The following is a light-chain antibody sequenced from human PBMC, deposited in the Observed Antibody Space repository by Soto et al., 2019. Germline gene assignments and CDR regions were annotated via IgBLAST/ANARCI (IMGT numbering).Light chain of an antibody. CDR2: EGS. Sequence: QSALTQPASVSGSPGQSITLSFTGTSSDVGSYNLVSWYQLPPGKAPKLIIYEGSKRPSGVSHHFSGSKSGNTASLTISGLQAEDEADYYCCSYAGSNTLLFGGGTQLTVL. CDR1: SSDVGSYNL. J-gene: IGLJ2*01. V-gene: IGLV2-23*01. CDR3: CSYAGSNTLL.